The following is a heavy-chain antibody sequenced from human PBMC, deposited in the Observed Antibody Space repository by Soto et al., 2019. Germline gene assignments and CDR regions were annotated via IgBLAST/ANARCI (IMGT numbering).Heavy chain of an antibody. V-gene: IGHV3-7*01. J-gene: IGHJ4*02. Sequence: EVQLVESGGGLVQPGGSLRLSCAASGFTFSNYWMDWVRQAPGKGLEWVANIKQDGSVIFYVDSVKGRFTSSRDNGKNSLYLQMNSLRVEDTAVYYCASALAPPGGFWGQGTLVTVSS. CDR1: GFTFSNYW. D-gene: IGHD2-8*02. CDR3: ASALAPPGGF. CDR2: IKQDGSVI.